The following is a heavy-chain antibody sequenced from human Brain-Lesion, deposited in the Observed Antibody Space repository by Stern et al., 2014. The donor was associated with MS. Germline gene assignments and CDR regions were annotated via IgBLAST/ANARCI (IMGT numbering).Heavy chain of an antibody. CDR2: INPKSGGT. Sequence: QVQLMQSGAEVKKPGASVKVSCKASGYTFTGYYMHWVRQAPGQGLEWMGLINPKSGGTNYAQKFQGWVTMTRDTSINTAYMELSRLRSDDTAVYYCVTYYYDSTGYNDFWGQGTLVTVSS. CDR1: GYTFTGYY. J-gene: IGHJ4*02. CDR3: VTYYYDSTGYNDF. V-gene: IGHV1-2*04. D-gene: IGHD3-22*01.